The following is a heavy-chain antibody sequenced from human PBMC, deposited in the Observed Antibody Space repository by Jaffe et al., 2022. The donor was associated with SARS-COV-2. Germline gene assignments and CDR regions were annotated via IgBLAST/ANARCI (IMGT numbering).Heavy chain of an antibody. CDR2: VKPDGTEN. J-gene: IGHJ4*02. Sequence: EVQLVEYGGGLVQPGGSLRLSCAASGFNFRNYWMSWVRQAPGKGLEWVGNVKPDGTENYYVDSVKGRFTTSRDNANNLLFLQMNRLRAEDTAVYYCVGFPWYSNWWPRDSFDYWGQGALVTVSS. CDR1: GFNFRNYW. V-gene: IGHV3-7*01. CDR3: VGFPWYSNWWPRDSFDY. D-gene: IGHD6-13*01.